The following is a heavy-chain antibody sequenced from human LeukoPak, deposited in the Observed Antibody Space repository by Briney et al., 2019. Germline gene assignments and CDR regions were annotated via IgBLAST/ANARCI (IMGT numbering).Heavy chain of an antibody. CDR3: ASPNGYCSGGSCYPGVQYFDL. CDR2: IYYSGST. D-gene: IGHD2-15*01. V-gene: IGHV4-39*01. Sequence: SETLSLTCTVSGGSISSSSYYWGWIRQPPGKGLEWIGSIYYSGSTYYNPSLKSRVTISVDTSKNQFSLKLSSVTAADTAVYYCASPNGYCSGGSCYPGVQYFDLWGRGTLVTVSS. J-gene: IGHJ2*01. CDR1: GGSISSSSYY.